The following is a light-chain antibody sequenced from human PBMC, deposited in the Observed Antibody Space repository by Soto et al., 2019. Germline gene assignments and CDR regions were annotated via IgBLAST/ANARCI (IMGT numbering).Light chain of an antibody. CDR3: YSYTRSSTYV. CDR1: SSDVGAYNY. V-gene: IGLV2-14*01. CDR2: DVI. Sequence: QSALTQPASVSGSPGQSITISCTGTSSDVGAYNYVSWSQQHPAKVPKLIIYDVINLPSGVFVRFSGSKSGNTASLTISGLQAEDEADYYCYSYTRSSTYVFGTGTKATVL. J-gene: IGLJ1*01.